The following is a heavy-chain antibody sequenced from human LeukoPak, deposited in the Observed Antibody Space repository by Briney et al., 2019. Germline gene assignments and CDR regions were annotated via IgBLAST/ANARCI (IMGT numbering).Heavy chain of an antibody. Sequence: PGGSLRLSCAGSGFTFSSHAMSWVRQAPGKGLEWVSAMSGSSSYIYYADSVKGRFTISRDNAKNSLYLQMNSLRAEDTAVYYCAREEGGFLEWSNAFDIWGQGTMVTVSS. V-gene: IGHV3-21*01. J-gene: IGHJ3*02. CDR1: GFTFSSHA. CDR3: AREEGGFLEWSNAFDI. D-gene: IGHD3-3*01. CDR2: MSGSSSYI.